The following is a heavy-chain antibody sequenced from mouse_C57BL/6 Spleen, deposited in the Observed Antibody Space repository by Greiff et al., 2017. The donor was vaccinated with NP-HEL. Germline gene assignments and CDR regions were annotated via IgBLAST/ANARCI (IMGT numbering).Heavy chain of an antibody. V-gene: IGHV1-52*01. CDR2: IDPSDSET. D-gene: IGHD1-1*01. CDR1: GYTFTSYW. CDR3: ARWAYYGSSAHYYAMDY. Sequence: QVQLQQPGAELVRPGSSVKLSCKASGYTFTSYWMHWVKQRPIQGLEWIGNIDPSDSETHYNQKFKDKATLTVDKSSSTAYMQLSSLTSEDSAVYYCARWAYYGSSAHYYAMDYWGQGTSVTVSS. J-gene: IGHJ4*01.